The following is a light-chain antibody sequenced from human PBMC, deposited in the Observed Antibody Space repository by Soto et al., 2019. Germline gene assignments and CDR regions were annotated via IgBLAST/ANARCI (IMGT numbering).Light chain of an antibody. CDR2: KVS. CDR3: MQGTHWPPYT. J-gene: IGKJ2*01. Sequence: DVVMTQSPLSLPVTLGQPASISCRSSQSLVHSDGKTYLNWFQQRPGQSPRRLIYKVSNRDSGVPDRFSGSGSGTDFTLKISRVEAADVGVYYCMQGTHWPPYTFGQGTKLEIK. V-gene: IGKV2-30*02. CDR1: QSLVHSDGKTY.